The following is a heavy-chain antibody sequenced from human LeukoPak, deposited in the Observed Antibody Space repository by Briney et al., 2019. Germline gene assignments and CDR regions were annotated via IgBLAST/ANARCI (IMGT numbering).Heavy chain of an antibody. V-gene: IGHV1-69*04. Sequence: ASVKVSCKASGGTFSSYAISWVRQAPGQGLEWMGRIIPILGIANYAQKFQGRVTITADKSTSTAYMELSSLRSEDTAVYYCARVNHYDSSGYEDYWGQGTLVTVSS. J-gene: IGHJ4*02. CDR1: GGTFSSYA. D-gene: IGHD3-22*01. CDR2: IIPILGIA. CDR3: ARVNHYDSSGYEDY.